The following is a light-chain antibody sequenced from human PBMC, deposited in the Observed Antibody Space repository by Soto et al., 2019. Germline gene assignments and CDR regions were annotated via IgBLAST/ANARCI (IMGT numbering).Light chain of an antibody. CDR2: KAS. CDR1: QSINSW. V-gene: IGKV1-5*03. Sequence: DIQMTQSPSTLSASVGDRVTITCRASQSINSWLAWYQQKPGKAPKLLIYKASGLESGVPSRFSGSGSGTEFTLTIISLQPADFVTYHCQQYESYSPLTFGGGTKVEIK. J-gene: IGKJ4*01. CDR3: QQYESYSPLT.